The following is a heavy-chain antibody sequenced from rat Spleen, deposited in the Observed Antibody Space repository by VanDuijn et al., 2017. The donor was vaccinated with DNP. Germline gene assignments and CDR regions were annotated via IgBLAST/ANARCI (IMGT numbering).Heavy chain of an antibody. CDR3: ATQRFYDGTYFYGFDY. J-gene: IGHJ2*01. CDR1: GFTFSNYY. D-gene: IGHD1-12*02. V-gene: IGHV5S11*01. Sequence: EVQLVESGGDLVQPGRSLKLSCAASGFTFSNYYMAWVRQTPKKGLEWVATISTSGRRTYYPDSVKGRFTISRDDAKSTLYLQMDSLSSEETATYYCATQRFYDGTYFYGFDYWGQGVMVTVSS. CDR2: ISTSGRRT.